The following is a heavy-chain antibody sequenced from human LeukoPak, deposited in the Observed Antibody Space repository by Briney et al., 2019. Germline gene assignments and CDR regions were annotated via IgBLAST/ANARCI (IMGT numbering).Heavy chain of an antibody. CDR1: GFNFNSYT. CDR2: ILASGSPT. Sequence: AGGSLRLSCAASGFNFNSYTMNWVRQAPGKGLQWVANILASGSPTYYADSVKGRFIISRDNSKNTVYLQMNSLRVEDTAIYYCAKDLDRSSFLYYYYYGMDVWGQGTTVTVSS. D-gene: IGHD6-13*01. V-gene: IGHV3-23*01. J-gene: IGHJ6*02. CDR3: AKDLDRSSFLYYYYYGMDV.